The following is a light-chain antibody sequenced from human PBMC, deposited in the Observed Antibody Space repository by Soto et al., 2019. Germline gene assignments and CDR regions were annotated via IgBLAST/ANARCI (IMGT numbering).Light chain of an antibody. Sequence: DIQMTQSPSSLSASVFDIVSITCLASQSISSYLNWYQQRPGRAPRLLIYAASSLHTGVPSRFTGSGSGTDFTLTITSLQPEDFATYYCQQSYSSPPTFGQGTKVDIK. J-gene: IGKJ1*01. V-gene: IGKV1-39*01. CDR2: AAS. CDR3: QQSYSSPPT. CDR1: QSISSY.